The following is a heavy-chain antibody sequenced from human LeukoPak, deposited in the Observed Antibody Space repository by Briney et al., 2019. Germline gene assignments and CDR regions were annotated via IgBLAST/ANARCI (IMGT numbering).Heavy chain of an antibody. CDR1: GFTFSSYT. CDR2: ISSDSSYI. Sequence: GGSLRLSCAASGFTFSSYTMNWVRQAPGKGLEWVSSISSDSSYIYYADSLKGRFTISRDNAKNSLYLQMNSLRAEDTAVYYCARESDSSGWYGFWGQGTLVTVSS. V-gene: IGHV3-21*01. CDR3: ARESDSSGWYGF. D-gene: IGHD6-19*01. J-gene: IGHJ4*02.